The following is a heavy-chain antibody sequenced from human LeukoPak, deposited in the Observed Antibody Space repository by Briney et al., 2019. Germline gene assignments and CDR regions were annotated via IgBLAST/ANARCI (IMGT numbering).Heavy chain of an antibody. CDR2: INHSGST. Sequence: SETLSLTCAVYGGSFSGYYWSWIRQPPGKGLEWIGEINHSGSTNYNPSLKGRVTISVDTSKNQFSLKLSSVTAADTAVYYCARGSNRVAVAGTAFYMDVWGKGTTVTVSS. CDR1: GGSFSGYY. CDR3: ARGSNRVAVAGTAFYMDV. J-gene: IGHJ6*03. V-gene: IGHV4-34*01. D-gene: IGHD6-19*01.